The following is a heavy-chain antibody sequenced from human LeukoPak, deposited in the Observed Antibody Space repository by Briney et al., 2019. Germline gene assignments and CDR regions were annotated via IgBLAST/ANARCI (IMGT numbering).Heavy chain of an antibody. Sequence: GGSLRLSCAASGFTLSSYGMRWVRQAPGKGLEWVAVISYDGSNKYYADSVKGRFTISRDNSKNTLYLQMNSLRAEDTAVYYCAKVTTVVGFDYWGQGTLVTVSS. V-gene: IGHV3-30*18. CDR3: AKVTTVVGFDY. D-gene: IGHD4-23*01. CDR1: GFTLSSYG. CDR2: ISYDGSNK. J-gene: IGHJ4*02.